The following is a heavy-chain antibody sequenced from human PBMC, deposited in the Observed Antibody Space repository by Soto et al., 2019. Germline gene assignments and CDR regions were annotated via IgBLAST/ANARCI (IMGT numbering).Heavy chain of an antibody. CDR2: IYYSGST. D-gene: IGHD2-2*01. CDR1: SGSISVYY. J-gene: IGHJ6*03. V-gene: IGHV4-59*01. Sequence: PSETLSLTCTVSSGSISVYYWGWIRQPPGKGLEWIGYIYYSGSTNYNPSLRSRVTISLDTYKNQLSLKLSSVTAADTAVYYCAIAGVVPADYPGYYYYYMDVWGKGTTVTVSS. CDR3: AIAGVVPADYPGYYYYYMDV.